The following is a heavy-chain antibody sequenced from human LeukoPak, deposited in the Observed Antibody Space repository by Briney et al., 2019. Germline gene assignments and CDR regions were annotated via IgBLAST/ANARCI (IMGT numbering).Heavy chain of an antibody. D-gene: IGHD3-9*01. V-gene: IGHV1-69*04. CDR2: IIPILGIA. J-gene: IGHJ6*02. CDR1: GGTFSSYA. CDR3: ARGPTDYDILTGYYLGLQNYYYYGMDV. Sequence: SVKVSCKASGGTFSSYAISWVRQAPGQGLEWMGRIIPILGIANYAQKFQGRVTITADKSTSTAYMELSSLRSEDTAVYYCARGPTDYDILTGYYLGLQNYYYYGMDVWGQGTTATVSS.